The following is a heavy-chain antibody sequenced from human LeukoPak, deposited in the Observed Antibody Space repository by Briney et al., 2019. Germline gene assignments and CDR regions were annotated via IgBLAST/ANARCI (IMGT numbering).Heavy chain of an antibody. V-gene: IGHV1-2*02. CDR2: INPNSGGT. CDR3: ATDVRDEGGSGSNWFDP. Sequence: ASVKVSCKASGYTFTGYYMHWVRQAPGQGLEWMGWINPNSGGTNYAQKFQGRVTMTRDTSISTAYMELSSLRSEDTAVYYCATDVRDEGGSGSNWFDPWGQGTLVTVSS. D-gene: IGHD6-19*01. CDR1: GYTFTGYY. J-gene: IGHJ5*02.